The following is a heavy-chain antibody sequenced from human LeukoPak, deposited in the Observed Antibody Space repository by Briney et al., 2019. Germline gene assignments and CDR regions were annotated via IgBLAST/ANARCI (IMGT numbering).Heavy chain of an antibody. V-gene: IGHV7-4-1*02. CDR2: IHPSTGKP. Sequence: GASVKVSCKTSGYTFTNYAMDWGRHAPGQGLEWMWWIHPSTGKPTYAQGFTGRFVCSLDNSLSTTYLQISSLKAEGTAVYYCARAFQSLGGLSLPDYWGQGTLVTVSS. J-gene: IGHJ4*02. CDR3: ARAFQSLGGLSLPDY. CDR1: GYTFTNYA. D-gene: IGHD3-16*02.